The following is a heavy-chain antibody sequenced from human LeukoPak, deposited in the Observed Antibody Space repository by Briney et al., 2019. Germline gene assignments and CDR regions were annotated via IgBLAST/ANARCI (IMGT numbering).Heavy chain of an antibody. D-gene: IGHD3-3*01. Sequence: SETLSLTCSVSGASMNSYYWSWIRQFPGKGLEWIGNIYYTGSTNYNPSLKSRVILSVDTSKNQISLKLTSVTAADTAVYYCARGPNAVLRLVEWGQGTLVIVSS. CDR1: GASMNSYY. CDR2: IYYTGST. CDR3: ARGPNAVLRLVE. J-gene: IGHJ4*02. V-gene: IGHV4-59*01.